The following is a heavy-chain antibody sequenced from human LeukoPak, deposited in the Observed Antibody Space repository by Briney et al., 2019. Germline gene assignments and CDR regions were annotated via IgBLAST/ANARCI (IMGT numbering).Heavy chain of an antibody. Sequence: QPGGSLRLSCAASGFTVSSNYMSWVRQAPGKGLEWVSVIYSGGSTYYSASVKSRFTISRDNSKNTLSLHMNSLRAEDTAVYYCAAEYYGGNYWGQGTLVTVSS. CDR2: IYSGGST. V-gene: IGHV3-66*01. D-gene: IGHD4-23*01. CDR1: GFTVSSNY. J-gene: IGHJ4*02. CDR3: AAEYYGGNY.